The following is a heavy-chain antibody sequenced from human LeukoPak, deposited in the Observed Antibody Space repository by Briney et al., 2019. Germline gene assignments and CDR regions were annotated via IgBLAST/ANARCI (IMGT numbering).Heavy chain of an antibody. Sequence: GGSLRLSCAASGFTFSSFAMTWVRQAPGKGLEWVSTITGNHGATYNIDSVKGRFTISRDNSQNTLYLQMNSLRVEDTAVYYCTKDPNGNYVGAFDPWGQGTLVTVSS. J-gene: IGHJ5*02. CDR1: GFTFSSFA. D-gene: IGHD4-17*01. CDR3: TKDPNGNYVGAFDP. CDR2: ITGNHGAT. V-gene: IGHV3-23*01.